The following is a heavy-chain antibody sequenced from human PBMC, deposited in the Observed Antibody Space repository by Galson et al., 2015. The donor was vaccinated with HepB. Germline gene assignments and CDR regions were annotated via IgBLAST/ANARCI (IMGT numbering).Heavy chain of an antibody. D-gene: IGHD3-16*01. Sequence: ETLSLTCTVSGGSISSSSYYWGWIRQPPGKGLEWIGSIYYSGSTYYNPSLKSRVTISVDTSKNQFSLKLSSVTAADTAVYYCARESLGVAPGGLYYFDYWGQGTLVTVSS. V-gene: IGHV4-39*07. CDR2: IYYSGST. J-gene: IGHJ4*02. CDR3: ARESLGVAPGGLYYFDY. CDR1: GGSISSSSYY.